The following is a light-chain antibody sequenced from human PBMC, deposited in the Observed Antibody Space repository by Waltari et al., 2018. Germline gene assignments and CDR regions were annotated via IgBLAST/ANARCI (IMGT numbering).Light chain of an antibody. J-gene: IGKJ1*01. CDR1: QSISSW. Sequence: DIQMTQSPSTLSASVGDRVTITCRASQSISSWFAWYQQKPGKAPKLLIYKASSLESGVPSRFSGSGSGTEFTLTISSLQPDDFAIYYCQQYSSYSRTFGQGTKVEIK. V-gene: IGKV1-5*03. CDR3: QQYSSYSRT. CDR2: KAS.